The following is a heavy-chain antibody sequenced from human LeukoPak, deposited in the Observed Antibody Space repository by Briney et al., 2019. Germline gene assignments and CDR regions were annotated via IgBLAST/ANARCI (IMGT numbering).Heavy chain of an antibody. J-gene: IGHJ6*02. Sequence: PGGSLRLSCAASGFTFSSYAMHWVRQAPGKGLEWVAVISYDGSNKYYADSVKGRLTISRDNSKNTLYLQMNSLRAEDTAVYYCARDPHSGYDFLRYYYYGMDVWGQGTTVTVSS. CDR1: GFTFSSYA. CDR2: ISYDGSNK. V-gene: IGHV3-30-3*01. CDR3: ARDPHSGYDFLRYYYYGMDV. D-gene: IGHD5-12*01.